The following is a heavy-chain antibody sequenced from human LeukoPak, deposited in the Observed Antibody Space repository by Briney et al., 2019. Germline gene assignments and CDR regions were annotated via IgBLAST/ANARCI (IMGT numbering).Heavy chain of an antibody. V-gene: IGHV4-34*01. D-gene: IGHD6-19*01. Sequence: SETLSLTCAVYGGSFSGYYWSWIRQPPGKGLEWIGEINHSGSTNYNPSLKSRVTISVDTSKNQFSLKLSSVTAADTAVYYCARGGMRRSSGWYFSFVDYWGQGTLVTVSS. CDR2: INHSGST. CDR3: ARGGMRRSSGWYFSFVDY. CDR1: GGSFSGYY. J-gene: IGHJ4*02.